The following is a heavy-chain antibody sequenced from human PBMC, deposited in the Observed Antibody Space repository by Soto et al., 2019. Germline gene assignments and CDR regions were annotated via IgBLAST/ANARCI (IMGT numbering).Heavy chain of an antibody. Sequence: EVQLLESGGGLIQPGGSLRLSCTASGFTFSSYAMSWVRQAPGKGLEWVSSLSSDGGTTNYADSVKGRFTISRDNSKNTLYLQMYSLRAEDTAVYFCAKVVCTSNCYDYWGQGTLVTVSS. J-gene: IGHJ4*02. D-gene: IGHD2-8*01. CDR1: GFTFSSYA. CDR2: LSSDGGTT. V-gene: IGHV3-23*01. CDR3: AKVVCTSNCYDY.